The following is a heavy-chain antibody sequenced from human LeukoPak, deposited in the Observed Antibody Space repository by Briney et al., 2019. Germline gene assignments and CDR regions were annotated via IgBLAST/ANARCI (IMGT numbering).Heavy chain of an antibody. V-gene: IGHV3-30*18. CDR1: GFTFSSYG. Sequence: PGGSLRLSCAASGFTFSSYGLHWVRQAPGKGLEWVAVISYDGSDKYYADSVKGRFTISRDNSKNTLYLQMNSLRAEDTAVYYCGKDLLGIGANDYWGRGTLATASS. J-gene: IGHJ4*02. D-gene: IGHD3-16*01. CDR3: GKDLLGIGANDY. CDR2: ISYDGSDK.